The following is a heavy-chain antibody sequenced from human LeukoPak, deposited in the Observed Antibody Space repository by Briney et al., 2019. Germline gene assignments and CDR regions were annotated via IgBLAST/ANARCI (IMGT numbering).Heavy chain of an antibody. J-gene: IGHJ6*02. D-gene: IGHD7-27*01. V-gene: IGHV1-46*01. CDR2: INPSGGST. CDR1: GYTFTSYY. CDR3: AAGTLGSYYGMDV. Sequence: ASVKVSCKASGYTFTSYYMHWLRQAPGQGLEWMGIINPSGGSTSYAQKFQERVTITRDMSTSTAYMELSSLRSEDTAVYYCAAGTLGSYYGMDVWGQGTTVTVSS.